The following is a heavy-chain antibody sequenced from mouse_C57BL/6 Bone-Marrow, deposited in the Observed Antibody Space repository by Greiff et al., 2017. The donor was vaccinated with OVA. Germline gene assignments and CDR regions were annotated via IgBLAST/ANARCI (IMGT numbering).Heavy chain of an antibody. J-gene: IGHJ2*01. CDR3: ARDYYGSRDY. Sequence: VQLQQSGPVLVKPGASVKMSCKASGYTFTDYYMNWVKQSHGKSLEWIGVINPYNGGTSYNQKLKGKATLTVDKASSTAYMERNSLTSEDSAVYYCARDYYGSRDYWGQGTTLTVSS. CDR2: INPYNGGT. CDR1: GYTFTDYY. V-gene: IGHV1-19*01. D-gene: IGHD1-1*01.